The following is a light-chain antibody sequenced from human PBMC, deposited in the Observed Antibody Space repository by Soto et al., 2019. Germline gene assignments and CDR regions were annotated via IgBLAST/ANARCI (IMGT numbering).Light chain of an antibody. Sequence: QSVLTQPPSVSAAPGQKVTISCSGSTSNIGNNYVSWYQQLPGTAPKLLIYDNERRPSGIPDRFSGSKSGTSATLGITGLQTGDEADYYCGTWDNSLSGGVFGGGTKVTVL. CDR2: DNE. J-gene: IGLJ3*02. V-gene: IGLV1-51*01. CDR3: GTWDNSLSGGV. CDR1: TSNIGNNY.